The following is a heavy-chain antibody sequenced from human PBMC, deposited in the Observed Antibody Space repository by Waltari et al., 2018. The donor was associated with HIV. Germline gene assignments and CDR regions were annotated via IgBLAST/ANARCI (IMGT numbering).Heavy chain of an antibody. V-gene: IGHV3-9*01. D-gene: IGHD6-19*01. CDR2: ISWNSGSI. J-gene: IGHJ4*02. CDR3: ARSMYSRGWYGIDY. Sequence: DVQPLESGGGLVPPCRSLRLSCSASVFTFDDYALHSFWKAPGKGLGRVSGISWNSGSIGYADSVKGRFTISRDNAKNSLYLQMNSLRAEDTALYYCARSMYSRGWYGIDYWGQGILVTVSS. CDR1: VFTFDDYA.